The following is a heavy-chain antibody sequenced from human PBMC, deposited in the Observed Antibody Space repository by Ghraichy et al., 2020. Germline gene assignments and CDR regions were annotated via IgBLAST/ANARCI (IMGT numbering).Heavy chain of an antibody. D-gene: IGHD5-18*01. Sequence: SETLSLTCAVYGGSFSGYYWSWIRQPPGKGLDWIGEINHSGSTNYNPSLKSRVTISVDTSKNQFSLKLSSVTAADTAVYYCARVKGYGPFDYWGQGTLVTVSS. J-gene: IGHJ4*02. CDR3: ARVKGYGPFDY. CDR2: INHSGST. V-gene: IGHV4-34*01. CDR1: GGSFSGYY.